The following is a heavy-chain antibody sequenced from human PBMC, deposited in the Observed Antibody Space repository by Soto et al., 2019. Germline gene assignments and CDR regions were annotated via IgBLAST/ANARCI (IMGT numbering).Heavy chain of an antibody. CDR1: GFTFSSAW. V-gene: IGHV3-15*07. CDR3: TADLPAFIPQVDS. D-gene: IGHD3-3*02. Sequence: EVHLVESGGGLMKPGESLRLSCAASGFTFSSAWFNWVRQAPGKGLEWVGRIKSQNDGGTTDYAAPVRDRLTISKDDSINTLYLQMNSLQTEDTGVYFCTADLPAFIPQVDSWGQGTLVTVSS. J-gene: IGHJ4*02. CDR2: IKSQNDGGTT.